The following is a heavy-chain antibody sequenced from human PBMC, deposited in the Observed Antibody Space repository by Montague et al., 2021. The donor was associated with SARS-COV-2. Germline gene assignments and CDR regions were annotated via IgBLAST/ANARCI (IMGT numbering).Heavy chain of an antibody. CDR2: IYWDDDE. D-gene: IGHD6-13*01. J-gene: IGHJ5*02. Sequence: PALVKPTQTLTLTCTFSGFSLSTRGVGVGWIRQPPGKALEWLALIYWDDDERYSPSLEIRLTISKDTSKNQVVLTMTKMAPVDTATYYCAHTKAPAGDRWFDPWGQGTTVTV. CDR1: GFSLSTRGVG. V-gene: IGHV2-5*02. CDR3: AHTKAPAGDRWFDP.